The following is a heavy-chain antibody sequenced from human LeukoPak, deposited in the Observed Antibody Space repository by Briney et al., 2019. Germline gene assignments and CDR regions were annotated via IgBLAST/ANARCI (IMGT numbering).Heavy chain of an antibody. CDR1: GFTFSNFW. Sequence: GGSLRLSCAASGFTFSNFWMSWVRQAPGKGLEWVANIKQDGSEEYYVDSVKGRFTTSTDNAKNSLYLQMNSLRAEDTAVYYCARDAYYDFWSGYPRYFDYWGQGTLVTVSS. CDR3: ARDAYYDFWSGYPRYFDY. D-gene: IGHD3-3*01. J-gene: IGHJ4*02. V-gene: IGHV3-7*01. CDR2: IKQDGSEE.